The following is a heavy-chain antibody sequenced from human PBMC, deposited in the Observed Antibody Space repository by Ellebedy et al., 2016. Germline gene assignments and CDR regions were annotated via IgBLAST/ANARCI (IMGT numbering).Heavy chain of an antibody. V-gene: IGHV3-11*04. D-gene: IGHD5-18*01. CDR3: ARRRGYKGFDLWDI. Sequence: GGSLRLXCGASGFTFSDYYMTWIRQAPGKGLEWLSYISGSGSITHYADSVKGRFTISRDNAKGALYLQLNSLMAEDTAVYYCARRRGYKGFDLWDIWGRGTLVTVSS. CDR2: ISGSGSIT. CDR1: GFTFSDYY. J-gene: IGHJ4*02.